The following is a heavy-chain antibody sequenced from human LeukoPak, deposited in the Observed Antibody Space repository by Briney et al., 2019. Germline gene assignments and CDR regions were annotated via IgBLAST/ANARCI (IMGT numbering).Heavy chain of an antibody. Sequence: SETLSLTCAVYGGSFSGYHWTWVRQSPGKGLEWIGDINPSGSTYYNPSLKSRLTISVDTSKNQFSLKLRSVTAADTAVYYCARGRHDITMIVVVMTSVSYYLDIWGKGTTVTVS. CDR2: INPSGST. CDR1: GGSFSGYH. J-gene: IGHJ6*03. V-gene: IGHV4-34*01. CDR3: ARGRHDITMIVVVMTSVSYYLDI. D-gene: IGHD3-22*01.